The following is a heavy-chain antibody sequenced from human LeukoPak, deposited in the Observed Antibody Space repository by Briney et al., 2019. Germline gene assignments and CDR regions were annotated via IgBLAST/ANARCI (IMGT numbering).Heavy chain of an antibody. D-gene: IGHD4-17*01. CDR1: GFTFSYYS. Sequence: GGSLRLSCAASGFTFSYYSMSWVRQAPGKGLECVSSISSSSSYIYYADSVKGRFTISRDNAENSLYLQMNSLRAEDTAVYYCARVNAVTTDPYYYGMDVWGQGTTVTV. CDR3: ARVNAVTTDPYYYGMDV. CDR2: ISSSSSYI. J-gene: IGHJ6*02. V-gene: IGHV3-21*01.